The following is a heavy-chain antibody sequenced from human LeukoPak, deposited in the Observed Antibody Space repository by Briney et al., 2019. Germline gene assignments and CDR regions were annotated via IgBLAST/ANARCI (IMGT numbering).Heavy chain of an antibody. CDR2: ISGSGGST. J-gene: IGHJ4*02. V-gene: IGHV3-23*01. D-gene: IGHD1-26*01. CDR1: GFTFSSYA. CDR3: ANHPPWELWILLYLDY. Sequence: GSLRLSCAASGFTFSSYAMSWVRQAPGKGLEWVSAISGSGGSTYYADSVKGRFTISRDNSKNTLYLQMNRLRAEDTAVYYCANHPPWELWILLYLDYWGQGTLVTVSS.